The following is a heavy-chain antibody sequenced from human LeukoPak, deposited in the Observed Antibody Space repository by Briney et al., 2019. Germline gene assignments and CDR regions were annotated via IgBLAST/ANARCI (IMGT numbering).Heavy chain of an antibody. CDR1: GGSISGSY. J-gene: IGHJ4*02. CDR3: ARYGVYGDYDY. CDR2: IYYTGST. D-gene: IGHD4-17*01. Sequence: SETLSLTCTVSGGSISGSYWSWIRQPPGKALDWIGGIYYTGSTSYNLSLKSRVTMSVDTSKNQFSLQVRPVTAADTAVYYCARYGVYGDYDYWGQGTLVTVSS. V-gene: IGHV4-59*12.